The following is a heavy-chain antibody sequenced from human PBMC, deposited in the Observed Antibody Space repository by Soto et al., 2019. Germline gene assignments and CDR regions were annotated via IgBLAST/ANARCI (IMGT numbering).Heavy chain of an antibody. V-gene: IGHV4-38-2*01. CDR1: GYSISSGYY. CDR3: ARVGHWVPYYYDSSPYTFENWFDP. J-gene: IGHJ5*02. D-gene: IGHD3-22*01. Sequence: PSETLSLTCAVSGYSISSGYYWGWLRQPPGKGLEWIGSIYHGVSTYYNPSLNSRVTLSIDMTNNHVSLILKSVTAADTAVYYLARVGHWVPYYYDSSPYTFENWFDPWGQGTLVTVSS. CDR2: IYHGVST.